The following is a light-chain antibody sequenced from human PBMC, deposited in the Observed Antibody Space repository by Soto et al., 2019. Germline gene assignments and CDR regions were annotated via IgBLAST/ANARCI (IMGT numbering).Light chain of an antibody. CDR1: QDIRHA. CDR3: QQCNNLPLT. Sequence: AIQMTQSPSSLSASVGDSVLITCRARQDIRHALGWYEPKAGKARKLLIYAGSKLQSGVPSRCSGSVSGPGCMLTISSLQSEDLAVNSCQQCNNLPLTVGGGTKVDI. J-gene: IGKJ4*01. V-gene: IGKV1-6*01. CDR2: AGS.